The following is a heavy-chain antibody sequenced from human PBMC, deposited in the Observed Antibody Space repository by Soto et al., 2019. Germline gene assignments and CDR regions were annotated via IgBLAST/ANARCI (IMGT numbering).Heavy chain of an antibody. V-gene: IGHV6-1*01. J-gene: IGHJ3*02. CDR2: TYYRSKWYN. Sequence: SQTLSLTCAISGDSVSSNSAAWNWIRQSPSRGLEWLGRTYYRSKWYNDYAVSVKSRITINPDTSKNQFSLQLNSVTPEDTAVYYCAREGAWEDWRDDAFDIWGQGTMVTVSS. CDR1: GDSVSSNSAA. D-gene: IGHD1-1*01. CDR3: AREGAWEDWRDDAFDI.